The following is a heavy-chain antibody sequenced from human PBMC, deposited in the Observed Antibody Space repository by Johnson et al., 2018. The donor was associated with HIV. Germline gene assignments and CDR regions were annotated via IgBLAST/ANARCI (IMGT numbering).Heavy chain of an antibody. Sequence: EVQLVESGGGLVQPGGSLRLSCAASGFTFSGYWMHWVRQAPGKGLVCVSRINSDGSSTSYADSVKGRFTISRDNAKNTLYLQMNSLRAEDTAVYYCARGVGYYSHDAFDIWGQGTMVTVSS. V-gene: IGHV3-74*02. CDR2: INSDGSST. CDR3: ARGVGYYSHDAFDI. D-gene: IGHD2/OR15-2a*01. J-gene: IGHJ3*02. CDR1: GFTFSGYW.